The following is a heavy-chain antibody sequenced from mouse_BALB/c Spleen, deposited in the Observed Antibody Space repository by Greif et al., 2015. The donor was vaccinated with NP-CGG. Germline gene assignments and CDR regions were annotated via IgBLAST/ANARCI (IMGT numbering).Heavy chain of an antibody. CDR3: ARGLLRPPYFDV. V-gene: IGHV5-9-4*01. J-gene: IGHJ1*01. CDR1: GFTFSSYA. D-gene: IGHD1-1*01. Sequence: EVQLVESGGGLVKPGGSLKLSCAASGFTFSSYAMSWVRQSPERRLEWVAEISSGGSYTYYPDTVTGRFTISRDNAKNTLYLEMSSLMSEDTAMYYCARGLLRPPYFDVWGAGTTVTVSS. CDR2: ISSGGSYT.